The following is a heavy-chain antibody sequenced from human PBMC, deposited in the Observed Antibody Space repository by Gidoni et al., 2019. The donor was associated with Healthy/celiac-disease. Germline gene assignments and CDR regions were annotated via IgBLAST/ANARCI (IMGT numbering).Heavy chain of an antibody. Sequence: EVQLVQSGAEVKKPGESLKISCKGSGYSFTGDWIGWVRQMPGKGLEWMGLIYPGYSDTSYRPSFQGQVTISADKSISTAYLQWSSLKASDPAMYYCATGGYFSGCSCYPSFDYWGQGTLVTVSS. V-gene: IGHV5-51*01. CDR2: IYPGYSDT. J-gene: IGHJ4*02. CDR3: ATGGYFSGCSCYPSFDY. CDR1: GYSFTGDW. D-gene: IGHD2-15*01.